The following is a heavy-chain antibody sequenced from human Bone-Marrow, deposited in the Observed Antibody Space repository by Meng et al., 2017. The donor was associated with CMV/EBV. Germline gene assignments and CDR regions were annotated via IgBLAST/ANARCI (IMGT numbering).Heavy chain of an antibody. J-gene: IGHJ4*02. CDR3: ARDWRYCSGGSCY. Sequence: GGSLRLSCAASGFTFSSYGMHWVRQAPGKGLVWVSRINSDGSSTSYADSVKGRFTISRDNAKNTLYLQMNSLRAEDTAVYYCARDWRYCSGGSCYWGQGTLVTVSS. CDR1: GFTFSSYG. CDR2: INSDGSST. D-gene: IGHD2-15*01. V-gene: IGHV3-74*01.